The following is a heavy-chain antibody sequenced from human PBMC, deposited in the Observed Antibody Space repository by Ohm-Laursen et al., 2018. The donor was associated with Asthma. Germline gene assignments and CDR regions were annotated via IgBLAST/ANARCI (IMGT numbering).Heavy chain of an antibody. CDR2: IWYDGGKK. Sequence: SLRLSCTAPGFTFSNFAMHWVRQAPGKGLEWVAVIWYDGGKKFYADSVKGRFTISRDNSKNTLYLQMSSLRAEDTAVYYCVKDLLVALRVRALGAFDYWGQGTLVTVSS. J-gene: IGHJ4*02. V-gene: IGHV3-30*14. CDR3: VKDLLVALRVRALGAFDY. D-gene: IGHD2-15*01. CDR1: GFTFSNFA.